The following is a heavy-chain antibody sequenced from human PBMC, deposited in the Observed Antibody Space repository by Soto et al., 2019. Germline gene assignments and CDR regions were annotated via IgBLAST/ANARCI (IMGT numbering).Heavy chain of an antibody. J-gene: IGHJ3*02. CDR3: ARRSTSDAFDI. V-gene: IGHV5-51*01. D-gene: IGHD2-2*01. Sequence: GESLKISCKGSGYSFTSYWIGWVRQMPGKGLEWMGIVYPGDSDSRNSPSFQGQVTISADKSITTAFLQWSSLKALDTAMYYCARRSTSDAFDIWGQGTMVTVSS. CDR2: VYPGDSDS. CDR1: GYSFTSYW.